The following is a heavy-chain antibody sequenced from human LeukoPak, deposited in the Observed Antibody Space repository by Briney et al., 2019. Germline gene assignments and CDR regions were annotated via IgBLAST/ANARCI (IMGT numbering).Heavy chain of an antibody. Sequence: SQTLSLTCAISGDSVSSNTVGWHWIRQPPSSGLEWLGRTYYRSKWYNDYATSVKGRITINSDTSKNQFSLQLNSVTPEDTAVYYCARSQHWGYDYWGQGTLVTVSS. CDR2: TYYRSKWYN. D-gene: IGHD7-27*01. V-gene: IGHV6-1*01. J-gene: IGHJ4*02. CDR3: ARSQHWGYDY. CDR1: GDSVSSNTVG.